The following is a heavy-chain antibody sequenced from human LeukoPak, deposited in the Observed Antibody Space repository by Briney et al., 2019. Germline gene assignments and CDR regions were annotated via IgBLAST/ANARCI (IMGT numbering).Heavy chain of an antibody. Sequence: TSETLSLTCTVSGGSISSYYWSWIRQPPGKGLEWIGYIYYSGSTNYNPSLKSRVTISVDTSKNQFSLKLSSVTAADTAVYYCARQIGYCSSTSCYPGNWFDPWGQGTLVTVSS. J-gene: IGHJ5*02. CDR3: ARQIGYCSSTSCYPGNWFDP. D-gene: IGHD2-2*01. V-gene: IGHV4-59*01. CDR2: IYYSGST. CDR1: GGSISSYY.